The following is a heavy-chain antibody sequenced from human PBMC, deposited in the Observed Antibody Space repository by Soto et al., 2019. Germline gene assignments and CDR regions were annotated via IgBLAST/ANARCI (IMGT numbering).Heavy chain of an antibody. D-gene: IGHD3-3*01. V-gene: IGHV4-30-2*01. J-gene: IGHJ5*02. Sequence: QLQLQESGSGLVTPSQTLSLTCAVSGGSISSGGYYWSWIRQPPGKGLEWIGYIYHSGSTYYNPSLKSRVTISVDRSKNQFSLKLSSVTAADTAVYYCARGLTIPIFRFDPGGQGTLVTVSS. CDR1: GGSISSGGYY. CDR3: ARGLTIPIFRFDP. CDR2: IYHSGST.